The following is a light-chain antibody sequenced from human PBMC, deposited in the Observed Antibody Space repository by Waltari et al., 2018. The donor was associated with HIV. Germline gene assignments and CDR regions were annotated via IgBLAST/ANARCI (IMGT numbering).Light chain of an antibody. V-gene: IGLV1-47*01. J-gene: IGLJ3*02. CDR2: RNS. Sequence: QSALTQPPSTSGTPGQTVTIPCSGSSSNIGDNYVSWYQQLPGTAPQLLIDRNSQRPSGVRDRFSGAKSGTSASLAINELRSEDEAEYHCAAWDDSLSGWVFGGGTNLTVL. CDR1: SSNIGDNY. CDR3: AAWDDSLSGWV.